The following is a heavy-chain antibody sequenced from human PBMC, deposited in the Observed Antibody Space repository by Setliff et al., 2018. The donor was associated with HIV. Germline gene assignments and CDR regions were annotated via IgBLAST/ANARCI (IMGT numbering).Heavy chain of an antibody. D-gene: IGHD3-9*01. Sequence: GGSLRLSCLASGFTFTGLTFTDYNMNWVRQAPGKGLEWVSYISSSNSIYYADSVRGRFTISSDNAKSSLYLQMTSLRAEDTAVYYCARDDYDISPGYYPDWGQGTLVTVSS. CDR2: ISSSNSI. J-gene: IGHJ4*02. V-gene: IGHV3-48*04. CDR3: ARDDYDISPGYYPD. CDR1: GFTFTGLTFTDYN.